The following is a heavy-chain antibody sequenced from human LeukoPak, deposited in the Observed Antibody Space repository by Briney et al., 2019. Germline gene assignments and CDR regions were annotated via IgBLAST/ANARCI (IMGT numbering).Heavy chain of an antibody. J-gene: IGHJ6*02. D-gene: IGHD3-16*01. V-gene: IGHV4-39*01. CDR3: ASQPLVGANHYGMDV. CDR1: GGSISSSSYY. Sequence: SETLSLTCTVSGGSISSSSYYWGCIRQPPGKGLEWIGSIYYSGSTYYNPSLKSRVTISVDTSKNQFSLKLSSVTAADTAVYYCASQPLVGANHYGMDVWGQGTTVTVSS. CDR2: IYYSGST.